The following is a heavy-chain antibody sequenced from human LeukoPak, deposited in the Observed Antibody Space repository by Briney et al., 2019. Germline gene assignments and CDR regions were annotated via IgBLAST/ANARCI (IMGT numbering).Heavy chain of an antibody. J-gene: IGHJ4*02. CDR1: GFTFSSYG. CDR2: IWYDGSNK. CDR3: ARVEPEAVAGILDY. Sequence: PGRSLRLSCAASGFTFSSYGMHWVRQAPGKGLEWVAVIWYDGSNKYYADSVKGRFTISRDNSKNTLYLQMNSLRAEDTAVYYCARVEPEAVAGILDYWGQETLVSVSS. V-gene: IGHV3-33*01. D-gene: IGHD6-19*01.